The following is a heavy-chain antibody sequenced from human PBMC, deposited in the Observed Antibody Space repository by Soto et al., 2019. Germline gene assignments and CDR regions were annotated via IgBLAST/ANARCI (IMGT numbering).Heavy chain of an antibody. Sequence: EAQLLESGGGLVQPGGSLRLSCAASGFTFRGYWMHWVRQAPERGLVGVSRINGDGTTTHYADSVKGRFTISRDNAKNTLYLQMNSLRAEDTAVYSCVSSREGYHLVADYWGQGTLVTVSS. CDR1: GFTFRGYW. CDR2: INGDGTTT. D-gene: IGHD2-2*01. CDR3: VSSREGYHLVADY. V-gene: IGHV3-74*01. J-gene: IGHJ4*02.